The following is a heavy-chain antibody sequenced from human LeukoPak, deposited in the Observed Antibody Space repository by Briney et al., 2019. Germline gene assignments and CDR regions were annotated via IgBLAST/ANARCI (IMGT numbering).Heavy chain of an antibody. CDR2: ISNSGSSI. Sequence: PGGSLRLSCAASGFTFSDSYMTWIRQAPGKGLEWVSYISNSGSSIYYADSVKGRFTVSRDNAKNTFHLQMQSLKVEDTAIYYCTRGSGFETGDYWGQGTLVTVSS. J-gene: IGHJ4*02. CDR3: TRGSGFETGDY. CDR1: GFTFSDSY. V-gene: IGHV3-11*01. D-gene: IGHD5-12*01.